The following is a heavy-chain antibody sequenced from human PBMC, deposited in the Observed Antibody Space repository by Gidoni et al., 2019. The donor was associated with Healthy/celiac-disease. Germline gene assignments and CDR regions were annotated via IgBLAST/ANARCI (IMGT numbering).Heavy chain of an antibody. Sequence: QVQLQQWGAGLLKPSETLSLTCAVYGGSFSGYYWSWIRQPPGKGLEWIGEINHSGSTNYNPSLKSRVTISVDTSKNQFSLKLSSVTAADTAVYYCARGFYYYDSSGYYLLNWFDPWGQGTLVTVSS. D-gene: IGHD3-22*01. CDR2: INHSGST. V-gene: IGHV4-34*01. CDR3: ARGFYYYDSSGYYLLNWFDP. CDR1: GGSFSGYY. J-gene: IGHJ5*02.